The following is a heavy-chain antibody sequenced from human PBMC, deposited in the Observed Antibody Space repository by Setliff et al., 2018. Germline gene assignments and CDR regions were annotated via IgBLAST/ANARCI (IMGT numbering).Heavy chain of an antibody. CDR2: IGGRGIST. V-gene: IGHV3-23*01. J-gene: IGHJ3*02. D-gene: IGHD3-10*01. CDR1: GFTFGDFA. Sequence: PGGSLRLSCAASGFTFGDFAMTWVRQAPGKGLEWVSGIGGRGISTYYADSVKGRFIISRDNSENTLYLQMNSLRAEDTAIYYCAKDWNYYGSGALDAFDIWGQGTMVTVSS. CDR3: AKDWNYYGSGALDAFDI.